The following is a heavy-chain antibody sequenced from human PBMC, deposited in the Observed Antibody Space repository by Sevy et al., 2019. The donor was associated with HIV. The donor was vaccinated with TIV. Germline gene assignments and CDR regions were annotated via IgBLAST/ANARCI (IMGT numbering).Heavy chain of an antibody. V-gene: IGHV1-2*02. CDR1: GYTFADHF. J-gene: IGHJ4*02. Sequence: ASVKVSCEASGYTFADHFIHWVRQAPGQGLEWMGWINPKTGGTDYAQNFQGRVSMTSDTSITTGYMELRRLRSDDTAMYYCARETGRKRYYDNSGYVDYWGQGTLVTVSS. CDR3: ARETGRKRYYDNSGYVDY. CDR2: INPKTGGT. D-gene: IGHD3-22*01.